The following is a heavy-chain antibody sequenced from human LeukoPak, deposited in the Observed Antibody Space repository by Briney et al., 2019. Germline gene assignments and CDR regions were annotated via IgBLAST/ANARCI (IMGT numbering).Heavy chain of an antibody. CDR1: GFTFSSYA. D-gene: IGHD6-13*01. J-gene: IGHJ4*02. CDR3: AKYPSGIAAAGAEDY. CDR2: ISGSGGST. V-gene: IGHV3-23*01. Sequence: GGSLRLSCAASGFTFSSYAMSWVRQAPGKGLEWVSDISGSGGSTYYADSVKGRFTISRDNSKNTLYLQMNSLRAEDTAVYYCAKYPSGIAAAGAEDYWGQGTLVTVSS.